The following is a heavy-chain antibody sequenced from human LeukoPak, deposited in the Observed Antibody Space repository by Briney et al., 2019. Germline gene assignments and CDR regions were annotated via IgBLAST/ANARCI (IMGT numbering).Heavy chain of an antibody. CDR1: GLSGSSKN. V-gene: IGHV3-53*01. CDR2: IYRWGST. D-gene: IGHD6-13*01. J-gene: IGHJ4*02. CDR3: AKDMRIAAAGSDY. Sequence: GGSLRLSCAASGLSGSSKNMTWVRQAPGKGLEWVSVIYRWGSTFYADSVKGRFTISRDNSKNTLYLQMNSLRAEDTAVYYCAKDMRIAAAGSDYWGQGTLVTVSS.